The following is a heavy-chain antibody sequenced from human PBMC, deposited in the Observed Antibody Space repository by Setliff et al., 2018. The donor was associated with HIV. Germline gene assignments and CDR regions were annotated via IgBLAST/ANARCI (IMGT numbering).Heavy chain of an antibody. J-gene: IGHJ5*02. CDR3: TTEDPWLRFGH. Sequence: SGGSLRLSCTTSGFTFGDYGLNWVRQAPGRGLEWVGFIRSKTYGGTTDYAAPVKGRFTISRDDSKTTLYLQMNSLKTEDTAVYYCTTEDPWLRFGHWGQGTLVTVSS. CDR2: IRSKTYGGTT. D-gene: IGHD5-12*01. CDR1: GFTFGDYG. V-gene: IGHV3-49*04.